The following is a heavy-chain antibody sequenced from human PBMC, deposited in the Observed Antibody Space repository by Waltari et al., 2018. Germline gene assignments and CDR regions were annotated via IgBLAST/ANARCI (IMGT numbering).Heavy chain of an antibody. Sequence: EVLLVESGGGLVQPGGSLRLSCAASGFIFSTYWMSWVRQAPGKGLEWVANIKRDGSEKHYVDSGKGRFTISRDNAKNSLYLQMSSLRAEDTAVYYCTRDLQDSGDYVPDYWGQGTLVTVSS. CDR1: GFIFSTYW. J-gene: IGHJ4*02. D-gene: IGHD4-17*01. CDR3: TRDLQDSGDYVPDY. V-gene: IGHV3-7*01. CDR2: IKRDGSEK.